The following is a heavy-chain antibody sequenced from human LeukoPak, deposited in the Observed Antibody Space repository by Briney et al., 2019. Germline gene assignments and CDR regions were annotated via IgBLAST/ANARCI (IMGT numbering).Heavy chain of an antibody. CDR3: AKASPTVTAPPEMGPDY. V-gene: IGHV3-23*01. Sequence: PGGSLRLSCAASGFTFSIYAMSWVRQAPGKGLEWVSAISGSGGSTYYADSVKGRFTISRDNSKNTLYLQMNSLRAEDTAVYYCAKASPTVTAPPEMGPDYWGQGTLVTVSS. CDR1: GFTFSIYA. D-gene: IGHD4-17*01. CDR2: ISGSGGST. J-gene: IGHJ4*02.